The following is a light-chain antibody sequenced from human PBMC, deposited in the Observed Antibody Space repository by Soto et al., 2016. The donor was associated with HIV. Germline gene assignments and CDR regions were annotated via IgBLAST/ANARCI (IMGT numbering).Light chain of an antibody. CDR1: RSISNW. J-gene: IGKJ3*01. Sequence: DIQLTQSPSSLSASVGDRVTITCRASRSISNWLAWYQQKPGKAPKLLIYSASTLQSGVPSRFSGSGSGTDFTLTISSLQPEDFATYYCQQANSFLGVTFGPGTKVDIK. CDR2: SAS. CDR3: QQANSFLGVT. V-gene: IGKV1-12*01.